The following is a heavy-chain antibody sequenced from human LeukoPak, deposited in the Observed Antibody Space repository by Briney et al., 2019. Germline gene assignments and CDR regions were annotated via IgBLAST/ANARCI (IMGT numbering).Heavy chain of an antibody. Sequence: ASVKVSCKASGYTFSDYYIHWVRQAPGQGLEWMGWINPNSGGTDYAQKFQGRVTMTRDTSINTAYMDLSRLTSDDTAVYYCARDNGITMVRGVIIPAGMDVWGQGTTVTVSS. D-gene: IGHD3-10*01. CDR2: INPNSGGT. V-gene: IGHV1-2*02. CDR3: ARDNGITMVRGVIIPAGMDV. J-gene: IGHJ6*02. CDR1: GYTFSDYY.